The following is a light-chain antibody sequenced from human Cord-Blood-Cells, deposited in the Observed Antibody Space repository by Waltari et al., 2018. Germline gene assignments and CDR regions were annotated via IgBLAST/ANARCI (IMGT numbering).Light chain of an antibody. CDR2: RNN. CDR1: RSHIGSNL. V-gene: IGLV1-47*01. CDR3: AAWDDSLSGWV. Sequence: QSVLTQPPSASGTPGQRVTISCSGRRSHIGSNLLYWYQQLPGTAPKLLLYRNNQRPSGVPDRFSGSKSGTSASLAISGLRSEDEADYYCAAWDDSLSGWVFGGGTKLTVL. J-gene: IGLJ3*02.